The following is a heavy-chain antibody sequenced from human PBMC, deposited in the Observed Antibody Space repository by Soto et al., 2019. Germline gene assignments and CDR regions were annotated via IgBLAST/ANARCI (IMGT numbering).Heavy chain of an antibody. V-gene: IGHV3-30*18. CDR1: GFTFSSYG. D-gene: IGHD6-6*01. CDR3: AKVLEQLASYFYYGMDV. J-gene: IGHJ6*02. CDR2: ISYDGSNK. Sequence: GGSLRLSCAASGFTFSSYGMHWVRQAPGKGLEWVAVISYDGSNKYYADSVKGRFTISRDNSKNTLYLQMNSLRAEDTAVYYCAKVLEQLASYFYYGMDVWGQWTMVTVAS.